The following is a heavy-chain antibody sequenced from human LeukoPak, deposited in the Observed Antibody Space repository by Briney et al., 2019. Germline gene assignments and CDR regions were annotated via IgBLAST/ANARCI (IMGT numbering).Heavy chain of an antibody. CDR2: IIPIFGTA. V-gene: IGHV1-69*13. J-gene: IGHJ6*03. CDR1: GGTLSSYA. CDR3: ARVGAYCSGGSCYGVTYYYYYMDV. Sequence: ASVKVSCKASGGTLSSYAISWVRQAPGQGLEWMGGIIPIFGTANYAQKFQGRVTITADESTSTAYMELSSLRSEDTAVYYCARVGAYCSGGSCYGVTYYYYYMDVWGKGTTVTVSS. D-gene: IGHD2-15*01.